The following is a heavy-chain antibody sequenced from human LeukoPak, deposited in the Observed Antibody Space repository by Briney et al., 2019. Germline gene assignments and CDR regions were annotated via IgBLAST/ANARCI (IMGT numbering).Heavy chain of an antibody. Sequence: SETLSLTCTVSGGSISSSSYYWGWIRQPPGKGLEWIGSIYYSGSTYYNPSLKSRVTISVDTSKNQFSLKLSSVTAADTAVYYCARRGEYFDWLNNYYYYYMDVWGKGTTVTISS. D-gene: IGHD3-9*01. CDR1: GGSISSSSYY. CDR2: IYYSGST. V-gene: IGHV4-39*01. J-gene: IGHJ6*03. CDR3: ARRGEYFDWLNNYYYYYMDV.